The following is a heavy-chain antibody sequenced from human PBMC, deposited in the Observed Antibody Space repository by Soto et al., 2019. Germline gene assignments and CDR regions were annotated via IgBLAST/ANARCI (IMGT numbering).Heavy chain of an antibody. Sequence: EVQLVESGGGLVQPGGSLRLSCAASGFTFSNAWMNWVRQAPGKGLEWVGRIKSKTDGGTTDYAAPVKGRFTISRDDSKNTLYLQMNSLKTEDTAVYYCTTDHNLYYYDSSGYYSHWGQGTLVTVSS. J-gene: IGHJ4*02. CDR3: TTDHNLYYYDSSGYYSH. CDR1: GFTFSNAW. CDR2: IKSKTDGGTT. D-gene: IGHD3-22*01. V-gene: IGHV3-15*07.